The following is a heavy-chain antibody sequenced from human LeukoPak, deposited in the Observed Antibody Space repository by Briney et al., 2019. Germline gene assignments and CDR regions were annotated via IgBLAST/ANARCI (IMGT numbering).Heavy chain of an antibody. CDR2: IYYSGST. CDR3: ASYSSGWYFDY. J-gene: IGHJ4*02. D-gene: IGHD6-19*01. CDR1: GGSISSGGYY. Sequence: SQTLSLTCTVSGGSISSGGYYWRWIRQHPGQGLEWIGYIYYSGSTYYNPSLKSRVTISVDTSKNQFSLKLSSVTAADTAVYYCASYSSGWYFDYWGQGTLVTVSS. V-gene: IGHV4-31*03.